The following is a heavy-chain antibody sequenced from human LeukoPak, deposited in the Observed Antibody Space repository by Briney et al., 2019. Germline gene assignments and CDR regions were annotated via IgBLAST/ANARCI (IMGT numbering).Heavy chain of an antibody. CDR1: GFSLSTSGMC. J-gene: IGHJ4*02. D-gene: IGHD6-13*01. CDR2: IDWDDDK. Sequence: SGPALVKPTQTLTLTCTFSGFSLSTSGMCVSWIRQPPGKALEWLARIDWDDDKYYSTSLKTRLTITKDTSKNQVVLTMTNMDPVDTATYYCARMRRSGSSRPIDYWGQGTLVTVSS. V-gene: IGHV2-70*11. CDR3: ARMRRSGSSRPIDY.